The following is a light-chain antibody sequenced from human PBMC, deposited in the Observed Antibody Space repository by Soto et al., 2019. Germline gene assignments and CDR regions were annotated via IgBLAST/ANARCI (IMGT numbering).Light chain of an antibody. V-gene: IGLV2-14*01. CDR3: SSYTTSNTRQIV. J-gene: IGLJ1*01. CDR1: SSDVGGYNY. CDR2: DVS. Sequence: QSVLTQPASVSGSPGQSITISCTGTSSDVGGYNYVSWYQQHPGKATKFMIYDVSNRPSGVSNCFSGSKSGNTASLTISWLQAKDEADYYCSSYTTSNTRQIVFGTGTKVTVL.